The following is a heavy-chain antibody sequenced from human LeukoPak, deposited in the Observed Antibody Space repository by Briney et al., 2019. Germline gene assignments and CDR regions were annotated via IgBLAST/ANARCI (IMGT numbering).Heavy chain of an antibody. CDR1: GFTFSSYS. Sequence: GGFLRLSCAASGFTFSSYSMNWVRQAPGKGLEWVSSISSSSSYIYYADSVKGRFTISRDNAKNSLYLQMNSLRAEDTAVYYCATVLRFLEWSPVWGKGTTVTVSS. CDR3: ATVLRFLEWSPV. V-gene: IGHV3-21*01. D-gene: IGHD3-3*01. J-gene: IGHJ6*04. CDR2: ISSSSSYI.